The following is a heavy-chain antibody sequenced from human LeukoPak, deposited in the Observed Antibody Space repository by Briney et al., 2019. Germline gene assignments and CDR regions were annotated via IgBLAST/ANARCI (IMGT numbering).Heavy chain of an antibody. CDR2: ISYDGSNK. CDR3: ARGDSGSLDY. V-gene: IGHV3-30*01. Sequence: GSLRFYAAASGFTCSSYAMHWVRQGPGIGLEWVAVISYDGSNKYYADSVKGRFTISRDNSKNTLYLQTNSLRAEDTAVYYCARGDSGSLDYWGQGTLVTVSS. D-gene: IGHD1-26*01. CDR1: GFTCSSYA. J-gene: IGHJ4*02.